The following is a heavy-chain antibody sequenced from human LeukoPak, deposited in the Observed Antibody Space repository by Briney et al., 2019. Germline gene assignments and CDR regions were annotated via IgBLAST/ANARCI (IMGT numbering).Heavy chain of an antibody. Sequence: PGGSLRLSCAASGFTFSSYGLHWVRQAPGKGLEWVAVISFDGSKKFYADSVKGRFTISRDTSKNTLYLQMNSLRAGDTAVYFCAKDYCSGGSCYSFDYWGQGTLVTVSS. D-gene: IGHD2-15*01. CDR2: ISFDGSKK. V-gene: IGHV3-30*18. J-gene: IGHJ4*02. CDR1: GFTFSSYG. CDR3: AKDYCSGGSCYSFDY.